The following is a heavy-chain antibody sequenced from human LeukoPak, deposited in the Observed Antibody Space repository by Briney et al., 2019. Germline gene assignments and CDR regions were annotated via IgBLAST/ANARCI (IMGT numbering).Heavy chain of an antibody. CDR2: ISGSGDNT. V-gene: IGHV3-23*01. Sequence: GGSLRLSCAASGFTFSSYAMSWVRQVPGKGLEWVSAISGSGDNTYYADSVKGRFTISRDNSKNTLYLQMNSLRTEDTAVYYCVRDRGDGYNQIDYWGQGTLVTVSS. D-gene: IGHD5-24*01. J-gene: IGHJ4*02. CDR3: VRDRGDGYNQIDY. CDR1: GFTFSSYA.